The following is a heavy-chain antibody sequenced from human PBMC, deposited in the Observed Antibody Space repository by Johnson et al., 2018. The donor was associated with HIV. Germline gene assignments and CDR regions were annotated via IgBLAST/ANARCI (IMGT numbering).Heavy chain of an antibody. CDR1: GFRFDDYP. J-gene: IGHJ3*02. Sequence: VRLVESGGGLVQPGKSLRLSCAASGFRFDDYPMHWVRQVSGKGLEWVSGISWNSGSIGYADSVKGRFTISRDNSKNTLYLQMNSLRPEDTAVYFCANDRAEYSTWIDALDIWGQGTMVTVSS. CDR2: ISWNSGSI. CDR3: ANDRAEYSTWIDALDI. V-gene: IGHV3-9*01. D-gene: IGHD6-6*01.